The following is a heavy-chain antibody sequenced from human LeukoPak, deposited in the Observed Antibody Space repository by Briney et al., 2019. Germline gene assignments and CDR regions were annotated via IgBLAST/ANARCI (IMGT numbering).Heavy chain of an antibody. CDR2: ISSSGSTI. J-gene: IGHJ4*02. Sequence: GGSLRLSCAASGFTFSDYYMSWIRQAPGKWLEWVPYISSSGSTIYYADSVKGRFTISRDNAKNSLYLQMNSLRAEDTAVYYCARDRYYDFWSGYSGFDYWGQGTLVTVSS. CDR3: ARDRYYDFWSGYSGFDY. V-gene: IGHV3-11*01. D-gene: IGHD3-3*01. CDR1: GFTFSDYY.